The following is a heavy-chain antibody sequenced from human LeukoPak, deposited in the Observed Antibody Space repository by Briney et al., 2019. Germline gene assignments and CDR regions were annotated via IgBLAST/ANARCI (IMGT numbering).Heavy chain of an antibody. Sequence: PGGSLRLSCAASGFTFSNYAMHWVRQAPGKGLVWVAVVSSDGNNKYYADSVKGRFTISRDNPKDTLYLQMNSLRVEDTAVYYCARSGSSSSWYENYWGQGTLVTVSS. V-gene: IGHV3-30-3*01. CDR1: GFTFSNYA. CDR2: VSSDGNNK. J-gene: IGHJ4*02. CDR3: ARSGSSSSWYENY. D-gene: IGHD6-13*01.